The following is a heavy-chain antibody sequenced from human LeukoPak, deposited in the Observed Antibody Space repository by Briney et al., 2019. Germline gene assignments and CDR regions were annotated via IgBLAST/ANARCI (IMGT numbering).Heavy chain of an antibody. J-gene: IGHJ2*01. CDR1: GGSISSYY. CDR2: IYTSGST. CDR3: ARSLVAGSYWYFDL. D-gene: IGHD6-19*01. Sequence: SETLSLTCTVSGGSISSYYWSWIRQPAGKGLEWIGRIYTSGSTNYNPSLKSRVTMSVDTSENQFSLKLSSVTAADTAVYYCARSLVAGSYWYFDLWGRGTLVTVSS. V-gene: IGHV4-4*07.